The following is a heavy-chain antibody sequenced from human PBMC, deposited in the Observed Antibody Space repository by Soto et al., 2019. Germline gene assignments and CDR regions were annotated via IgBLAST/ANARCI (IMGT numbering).Heavy chain of an antibody. J-gene: IGHJ4*02. CDR3: ARGGDVVLVPAPLAY. CDR2: IKCSGGAT. D-gene: IGHD2-21*02. V-gene: IGHV1-46*03. Sequence: ASVKVSCKASGGTFSSYAISWVRQAPGQGLEWMGIIKCSGGATTYAQKFLGSVTMTRDTSTSTVYMEVSSLRSEDTAVYYCARGGDVVLVPAPLAYWGQGTLVTVSS. CDR1: GGTFSSYA.